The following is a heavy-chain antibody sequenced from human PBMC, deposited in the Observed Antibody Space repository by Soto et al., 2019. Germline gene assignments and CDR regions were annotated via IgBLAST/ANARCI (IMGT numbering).Heavy chain of an antibody. CDR3: ARDFTPAETPGADFDY. V-gene: IGHV3-74*01. Sequence: EVQLVESGGGVVQPGGSLRLSCAASGFTFTNYWMHWVRQVPGKGLAWVARINVEGTYSSYADFAKGRFTISRDDAKNTVYMHRKSLSADDTAVYYFARDFTPAETPGADFDYWGQGTRVTVSP. J-gene: IGHJ4*02. D-gene: IGHD2-15*01. CDR2: INVEGTYS. CDR1: GFTFTNYW.